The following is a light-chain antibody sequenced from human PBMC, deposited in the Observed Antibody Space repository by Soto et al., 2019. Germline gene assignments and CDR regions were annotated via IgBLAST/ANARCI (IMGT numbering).Light chain of an antibody. Sequence: EIVLTQSPATLSLSPGERATLSCRASQSVSSYLAWYQQKVGQAPRLLIYVASNRATGIPARFSGSGSGTDFTLTISSLEPEDFAVYYCQQRSNWPRTFGQGTKVEIK. CDR2: VAS. CDR3: QQRSNWPRT. CDR1: QSVSSY. V-gene: IGKV3-11*01. J-gene: IGKJ1*01.